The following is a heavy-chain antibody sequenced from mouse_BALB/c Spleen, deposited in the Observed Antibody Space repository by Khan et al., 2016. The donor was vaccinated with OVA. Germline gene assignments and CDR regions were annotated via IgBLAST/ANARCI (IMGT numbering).Heavy chain of an antibody. V-gene: IGHV5-6-3*01. CDR3: ARMARTIN. J-gene: IGHJ2*01. Sequence: EVQGVESGGGLVQPGGSLKLSCAASGFTFSSYGMSWVRQTPDKRLELVATINSNGGSTYYPDSVKGRFTISRDNAKNTLYLQMSSLKPEDTAMYYCARMARTINWGQGTTLTVSS. CDR1: GFTFSSYG. CDR2: INSNGGST.